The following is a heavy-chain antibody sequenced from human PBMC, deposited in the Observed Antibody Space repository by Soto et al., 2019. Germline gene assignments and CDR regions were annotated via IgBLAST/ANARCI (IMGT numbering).Heavy chain of an antibody. Sequence: EVQLVESGGGLVQPGGSLRLSCAASGFTFSSYEMNWVRQAPGKGLEWVSYISSSGSTIYYADSVKGRFTISRDNAKNSLYLQMNSLRAEDTAVYYCARDGRLGAFDIWGQGTMVTVSS. CDR2: ISSSGSTI. D-gene: IGHD7-27*01. CDR1: GFTFSSYE. J-gene: IGHJ3*02. V-gene: IGHV3-48*03. CDR3: ARDGRLGAFDI.